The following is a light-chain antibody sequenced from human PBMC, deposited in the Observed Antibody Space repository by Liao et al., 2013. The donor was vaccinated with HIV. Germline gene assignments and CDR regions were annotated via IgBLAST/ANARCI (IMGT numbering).Light chain of an antibody. Sequence: SYELTQPPSVSVSPGQTARITCSGDALPKQYAYWYQQKPGQAPVLVIYYDSDRPSGIPERFSGSNSGNTATLTISGTQAMDEADYYCQAWDSSTAVVFGGGTKLTVL. J-gene: IGLJ2*01. CDR2: YDS. CDR1: ALPKQY. V-gene: IGLV3-1*01. CDR3: QAWDSSTAVV.